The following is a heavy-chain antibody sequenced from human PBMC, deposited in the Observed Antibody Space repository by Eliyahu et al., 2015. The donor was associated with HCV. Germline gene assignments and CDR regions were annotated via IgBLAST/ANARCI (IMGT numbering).Heavy chain of an antibody. V-gene: IGHV3-23*01. CDR2: ILASGDTT. CDR1: GFXFSTYA. J-gene: IGHJ4*02. D-gene: IGHD1-26*01. CDR3: AKDRGQDIEVTPDFEY. Sequence: EVQLLESGGDFVQPGGSLRLSCXASGFXFSTYAMTWVRQAPGKGLEWVSAILASGDTTYYADSVKGRFTISRDNSKNTLYLQMNSLRAEDTAVYYCAKDRGQDIEVTPDFEYWGRGTLVTASS.